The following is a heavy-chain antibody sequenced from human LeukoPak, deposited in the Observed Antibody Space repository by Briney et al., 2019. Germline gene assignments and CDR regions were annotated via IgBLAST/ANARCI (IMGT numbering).Heavy chain of an antibody. CDR3: AKHAGYSYGYYFDY. Sequence: PGGSLRLSCAAPGFTFSSYALSWVRQAPGKGLDCVSGISGSGGSTFYADSVKGRFTISRDNSKNTLYLQMNSLRAEDTAVYYCAKHAGYSYGYYFDYWGQGTLVTVSS. CDR2: ISGSGGST. V-gene: IGHV3-23*01. CDR1: GFTFSSYA. J-gene: IGHJ4*02. D-gene: IGHD5-18*01.